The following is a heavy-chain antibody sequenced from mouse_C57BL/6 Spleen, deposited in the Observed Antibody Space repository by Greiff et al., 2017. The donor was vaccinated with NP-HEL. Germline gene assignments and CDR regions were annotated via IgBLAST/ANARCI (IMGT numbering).Heavy chain of an antibody. CDR3: ARGGVDYDLAWFAY. CDR1: GYTFTSYG. V-gene: IGHV1-81*01. J-gene: IGHJ3*01. D-gene: IGHD2-4*01. CDR2: IYPRSGNT. Sequence: QVQLKQSGAELARPGASVKLSCKASGYTFTSYGISWVKQRTGQGLEWIGEIYPRSGNTYYNEKFKGKATLTADKSSSTAYMELRSLTSEDSAVYFCARGGVDYDLAWFAYWGQGTLVTVSA.